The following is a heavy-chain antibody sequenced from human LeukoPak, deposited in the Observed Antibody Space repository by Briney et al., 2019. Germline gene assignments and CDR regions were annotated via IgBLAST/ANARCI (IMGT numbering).Heavy chain of an antibody. V-gene: IGHV4-61*05. CDR3: ASTPITYYYDSSGYYWFDY. J-gene: IGHJ4*02. CDR1: GGSIRSSYYY. D-gene: IGHD3-22*01. Sequence: SETLSLTCTVSGGSIRSSYYYWGWIRQPPGKGLEWIGYIYYSGSTNYNPSLKSRVTISVDTSKNQFSLKLSSVTAADTAVYYCASTPITYYYDSSGYYWFDYWGQGTLVTVSS. CDR2: IYYSGST.